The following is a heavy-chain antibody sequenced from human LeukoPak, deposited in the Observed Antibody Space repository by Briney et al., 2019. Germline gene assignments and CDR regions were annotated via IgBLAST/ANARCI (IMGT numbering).Heavy chain of an antibody. CDR1: GFTFSSYS. CDR2: ISSSSSYI. CDR3: AKDKGYSSGWYLLDP. J-gene: IGHJ5*02. D-gene: IGHD6-19*01. V-gene: IGHV3-21*04. Sequence: GGSLRLSCAASGFTFSSYSMNWVRQAPGKGLEWVSSISSSSSYIYYADSVKGRFTISRDNAKNSLYLQMNSLRAEDTAVYYCAKDKGYSSGWYLLDPWGQGTLVTVSS.